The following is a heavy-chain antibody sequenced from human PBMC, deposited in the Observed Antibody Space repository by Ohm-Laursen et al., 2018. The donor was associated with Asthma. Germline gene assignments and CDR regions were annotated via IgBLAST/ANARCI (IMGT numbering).Heavy chain of an antibody. V-gene: IGHV3-9*01. CDR1: GYTFSRYS. CDR2: ISWNSGSI. CDR3: AKDMGGSYYYGMDV. D-gene: IGHD1-26*01. Sequence: SLRLSCTASGYTFSRYSIHWVRQAPGKGLEWVSGISWNSGSIGYADSVKGRFTISRDNAKNSLYLQMNSLRAEDTALYYCAKDMGGSYYYGMDVWGQGTTVTVSS. J-gene: IGHJ6*02.